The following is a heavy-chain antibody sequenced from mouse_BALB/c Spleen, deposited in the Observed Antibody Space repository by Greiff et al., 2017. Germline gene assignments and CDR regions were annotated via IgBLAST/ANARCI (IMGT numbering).Heavy chain of an antibody. J-gene: IGHJ2*01. CDR1: GYTFTDYN. CDR3: ARWGAYYGSSYYFDY. CDR2: IYPYNGGT. Sequence: EVKLQESGPELVKPGASVKISCKASGYTFTDYNMHWVKQSHGKSLEWIGYIYPYNGGTGYNQKFKSKATLTVDNSSSTAYMELRSLTSEDSAVYYCARWGAYYGSSYYFDYWGQGTTLTVSS. D-gene: IGHD1-1*01. V-gene: IGHV1S29*02.